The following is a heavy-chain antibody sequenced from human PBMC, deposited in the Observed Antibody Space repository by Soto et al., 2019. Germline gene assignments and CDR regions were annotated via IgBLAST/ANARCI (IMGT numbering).Heavy chain of an antibody. V-gene: IGHV3-11*06. J-gene: IGHJ6*02. CDR2: ISSSSSYT. Sequence: PGGSLRLSCAASGFTFSDYYMSWIRQAPGKGLEWVSYISSSSSYTNYADSVKGRFTISRDNAKNSLYLQMNSLRAEDTAVYHCARDQGDYDFWSGYPKDYYYGMDVWGQGTTVTVSS. D-gene: IGHD3-3*01. CDR1: GFTFSDYY. CDR3: ARDQGDYDFWSGYPKDYYYGMDV.